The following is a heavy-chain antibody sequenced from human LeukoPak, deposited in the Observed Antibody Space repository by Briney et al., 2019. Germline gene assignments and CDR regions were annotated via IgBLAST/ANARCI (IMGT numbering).Heavy chain of an antibody. CDR2: ISSSSSYT. CDR1: GFTFSDYY. V-gene: IGHV3-11*05. Sequence: GGSLRLSCAASGFTFSDYYMSWIRQAPGKGLEWVSYISSSSSYTNYADSVKGRFTISRDNAKNSLYLQMNSLRAEDTAVYYWERDVSANYFDCWGQGTLVTVSS. D-gene: IGHD5/OR15-5a*01. J-gene: IGHJ4*02. CDR3: ERDVSANYFDC.